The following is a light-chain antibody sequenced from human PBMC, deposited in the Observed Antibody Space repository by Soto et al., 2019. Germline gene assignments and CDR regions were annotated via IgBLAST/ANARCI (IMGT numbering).Light chain of an antibody. CDR2: DAS. V-gene: IGKV1-5*01. J-gene: IGKJ1*01. CDR1: QTISSW. Sequence: DIQMTQSPSTLSASVGDRVTITCRASQTISSWLAWYQQKPGKAPKLLIYDASSLESGVPSRFSGRGSGTQFTLTISSLQTDDFATYYCQPYNSFSGTFGQGTKV. CDR3: QPYNSFSGT.